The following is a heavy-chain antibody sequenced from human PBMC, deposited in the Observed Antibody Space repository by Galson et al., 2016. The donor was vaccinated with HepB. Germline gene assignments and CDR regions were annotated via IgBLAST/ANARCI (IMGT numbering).Heavy chain of an antibody. CDR1: GDSVSSDSTS. V-gene: IGHV6-1*01. CDR2: PYYRSKWYN. Sequence: CAISGDSVSSDSTSWNWIRQSPSRGLEWLGRPYYRSKWYNDYAASVESRITIKPDTSNNQFSLRLDSVTPEDTAVYYCARGSTLHSWGQGTLVTVSS. J-gene: IGHJ4*02. D-gene: IGHD1-26*01. CDR3: ARGSTLHS.